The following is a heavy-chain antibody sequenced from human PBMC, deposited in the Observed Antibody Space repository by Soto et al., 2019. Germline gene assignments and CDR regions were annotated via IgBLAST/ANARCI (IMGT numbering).Heavy chain of an antibody. V-gene: IGHV3-23*01. CDR2: ISGSGGST. Sequence: GGALRPSFAASGFTFSSFALSWGRQAPGKGLGWVSAISGSGGSTYYADSVKGRFTISRDNSKNTLYLQMNSLRAEDTAVYYCAKDQLAAAGTEYYYYYYGMDVWGQGTTVTVSS. J-gene: IGHJ6*02. CDR1: GFTFSSFA. D-gene: IGHD6-13*01. CDR3: AKDQLAAAGTEYYYYYYGMDV.